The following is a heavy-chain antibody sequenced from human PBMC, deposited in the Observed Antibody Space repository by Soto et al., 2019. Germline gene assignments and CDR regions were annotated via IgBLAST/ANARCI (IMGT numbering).Heavy chain of an antibody. Sequence: EVQLLESGGGLVQPGGSLRLSCAASGFTFSSYAMSWVRQAPGKGLEWVSAISGSGGSTYYADSVKGRFTISRDNSKNTLYLQMNSLRAEDTAVYYCAKNPSGEVYSYYYMDVWGKGTTVTVSS. J-gene: IGHJ6*03. D-gene: IGHD2-21*01. CDR2: ISGSGGST. CDR1: GFTFSSYA. CDR3: AKNPSGEVYSYYYMDV. V-gene: IGHV3-23*01.